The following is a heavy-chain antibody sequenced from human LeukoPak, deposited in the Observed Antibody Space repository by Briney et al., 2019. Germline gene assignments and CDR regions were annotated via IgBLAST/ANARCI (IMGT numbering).Heavy chain of an antibody. D-gene: IGHD6-13*01. CDR2: ISSTSAYI. Sequence: PGGSLRLSCAGSGFALKSYSLSWVRQAPGKGLEWVSSISSTSAYIYYADSVKGRFTISRDNSKNTLYLQMNSLRAEDTAVYYCAKDQGSSLYHWGQGTLVTVSS. CDR3: AKDQGSSLYH. CDR1: GFALKSYS. J-gene: IGHJ4*02. V-gene: IGHV3-21*04.